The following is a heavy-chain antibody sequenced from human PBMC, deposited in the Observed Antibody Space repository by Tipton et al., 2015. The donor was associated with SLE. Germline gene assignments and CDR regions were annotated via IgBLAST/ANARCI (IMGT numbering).Heavy chain of an antibody. J-gene: IGHJ4*02. Sequence: TLSLTCAVYGGSISSYYWSWIRQTPGKGLECIGESNDSGKTNYNPALKSRATISVDTSRNQFSLKLSSVTAADTAVYYCARDLRRYQLLYFDYWSQGTLVTVSS. CDR2: SNDSGKT. D-gene: IGHD2-2*01. CDR3: ARDLRRYQLLYFDY. CDR1: GGSISSYY. V-gene: IGHV4-34*01.